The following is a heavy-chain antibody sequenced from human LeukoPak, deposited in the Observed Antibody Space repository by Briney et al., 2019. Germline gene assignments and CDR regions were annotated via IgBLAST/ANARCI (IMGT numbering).Heavy chain of an antibody. J-gene: IGHJ4*02. Sequence: SETLSLTCTVSGGSISSYYWSWIRQPPGKGLEWIGYIYYSGSTNYNPSLRSRVTISVDTSKNQFSLKLSSVTAADTAVYYCARLYSSGWSVVDYWGQGTLVTVSS. CDR2: IYYSGST. CDR3: ARLYSSGWSVVDY. CDR1: GGSISSYY. D-gene: IGHD6-19*01. V-gene: IGHV4-59*01.